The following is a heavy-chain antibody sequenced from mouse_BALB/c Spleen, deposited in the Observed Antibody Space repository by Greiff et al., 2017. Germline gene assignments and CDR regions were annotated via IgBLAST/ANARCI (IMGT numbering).Heavy chain of an antibody. CDR2: ISYDGSN. V-gene: IGHV3-6*02. Sequence: EVQLVESGPGLVKPSQSLSLTCSVTGYSITSGYYWNWIRQFPGNKLEWMGYISYDGSNNYNPSLKNRISITRDTSKNQFFLKLNSVTTEDTATYYCARRYDWYFDVWGAGTTVTVSS. J-gene: IGHJ1*01. CDR1: GYSITSGYY. D-gene: IGHD2-14*01. CDR3: ARRYDWYFDV.